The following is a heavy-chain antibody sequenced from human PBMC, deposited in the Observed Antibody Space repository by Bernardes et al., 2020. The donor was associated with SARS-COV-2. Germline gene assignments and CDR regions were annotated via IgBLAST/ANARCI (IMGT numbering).Heavy chain of an antibody. CDR3: ARHGNPYYYYYGMDV. Sequence: GESLKISCKGSGYSFTTYWIGWVRQRPGKGLEWMGIIYPGDSDTRYSPSFQGQVTISADKSITTAYLQWSSLKASDTAMYYCARHGNPYYYYYGMDVWGQGTTVTVSS. J-gene: IGHJ6*02. V-gene: IGHV5-51*01. D-gene: IGHD1-1*01. CDR1: GYSFTTYW. CDR2: IYPGDSDT.